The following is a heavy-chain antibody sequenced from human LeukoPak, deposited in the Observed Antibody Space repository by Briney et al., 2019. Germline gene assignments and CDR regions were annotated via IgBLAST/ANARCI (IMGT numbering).Heavy chain of an antibody. CDR1: GGSISSYY. V-gene: IGHV4-4*07. D-gene: IGHD3-22*01. J-gene: IGHJ5*02. CDR3: AREADPYYYDSSGYYQRWFDP. CDR2: IYTSGST. Sequence: SETLSLTCTVSGGSISSYYWSWIRQPAGKGLEWIGRIYTSGSTNYNPSLKSRVTMSVDTSKNQFSLKLSSVTAADTAVYYCAREADPYYYDSSGYYQRWFDPWGQETLVTVSS.